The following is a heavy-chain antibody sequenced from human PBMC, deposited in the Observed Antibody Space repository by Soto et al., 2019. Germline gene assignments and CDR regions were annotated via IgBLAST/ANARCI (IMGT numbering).Heavy chain of an antibody. CDR2: MYYSGTS. D-gene: IGHD3-10*01. Sequence: ASETLSLTFTVSGGSISDYTYYWGWIRQPPGKGLEWIGSMYYSGTSSYNPSLKSRVSMSVDTSKKQLSLRLTSVTAADTAVYYCARGITMVRGVGLFYFDYWGQGTLVTVSS. CDR1: GGSISDYTYY. V-gene: IGHV4-39*07. CDR3: ARGITMVRGVGLFYFDY. J-gene: IGHJ4*02.